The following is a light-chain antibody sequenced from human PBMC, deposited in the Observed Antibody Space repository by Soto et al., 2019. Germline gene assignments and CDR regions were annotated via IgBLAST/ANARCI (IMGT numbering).Light chain of an antibody. CDR3: NSYTTSGAVV. V-gene: IGLV2-14*03. CDR2: DVT. Sequence: QSALTQPASESGSPGQSITISCTGTSSDVGGYNFVSWYQQHPGNAPKLIIYDVTSRPSGVSNRFSGSKSGNAASLTISALQAEDEALYYCNSYTTSGAVVFGGGTKLTVL. CDR1: SSDVGGYNF. J-gene: IGLJ3*02.